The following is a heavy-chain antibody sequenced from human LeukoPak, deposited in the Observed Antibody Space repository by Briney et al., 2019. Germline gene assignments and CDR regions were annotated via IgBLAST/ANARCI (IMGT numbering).Heavy chain of an antibody. J-gene: IGHJ3*02. Sequence: PGGSLRLSCAASGFTFDDYGMSWVRQAPGKGLEWVSGINWNGGSTGYADSVKGRFTISRDNAKNSLYLQMNSLRAEDTALYYCARQRLPNTMDAFDIWGQGTMVTVSS. CDR3: ARQRLPNTMDAFDI. CDR1: GFTFDDYG. CDR2: INWNGGST. V-gene: IGHV3-20*04. D-gene: IGHD5-18*01.